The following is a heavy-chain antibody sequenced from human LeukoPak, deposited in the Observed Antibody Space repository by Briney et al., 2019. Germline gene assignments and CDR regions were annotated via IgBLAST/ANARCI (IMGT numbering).Heavy chain of an antibody. CDR2: VNYSGST. CDR3: ARGREVTWDFDY. V-gene: IGHV4-34*01. J-gene: IGHJ4*02. D-gene: IGHD3-16*02. Sequence: SETLSLTCVVYGGSFSGYYWSWIRQPPGKGLEWIGDVNYSGSTRYNPSLESRVTISVDTSKSQFSLKLSSVTAADTSVYYCARGREVTWDFDYWGQGTLVSVSS. CDR1: GGSFSGYY.